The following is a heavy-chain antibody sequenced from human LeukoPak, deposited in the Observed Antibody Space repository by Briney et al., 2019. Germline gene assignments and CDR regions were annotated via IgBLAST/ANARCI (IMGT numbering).Heavy chain of an antibody. Sequence: SETLSLTCPVSGGSIISSGYSWGWIRQPPGKGLEWIGEINHSGSTNYNPSLKSRVTISVDTSKNQFSLKLSSVTAADTAVYYCARSNWFDPWGQGTLVTVSS. CDR1: GGSIISSGYS. CDR2: INHSGST. J-gene: IGHJ5*02. CDR3: ARSNWFDP. V-gene: IGHV4-39*07.